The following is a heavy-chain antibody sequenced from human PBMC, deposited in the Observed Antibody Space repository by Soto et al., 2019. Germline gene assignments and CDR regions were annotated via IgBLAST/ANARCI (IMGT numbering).Heavy chain of an antibody. D-gene: IGHD3-22*01. Sequence: GGSLRLSCAASGFTFSSYSMNWVRQAPGKGLEWVAVISYDGSNKYYADSVKGRFTISRDNSKNTLYLQMNSLRAEDTAVYYCARVSSDYYDSSGYYFFDYWGQGTLVTVSS. CDR3: ARVSSDYYDSSGYYFFDY. V-gene: IGHV3-30*03. CDR1: GFTFSSYS. CDR2: ISYDGSNK. J-gene: IGHJ4*02.